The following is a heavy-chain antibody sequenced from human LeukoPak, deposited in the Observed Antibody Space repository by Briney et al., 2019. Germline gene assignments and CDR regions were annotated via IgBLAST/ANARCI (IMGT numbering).Heavy chain of an antibody. Sequence: SETLSLTCTVSGGSITSNSYYWGWIRQPPGKGLEWIGSITYSGSTNYNPSLKSRVTISVKTSKNQFSLKLRSVTAADTAVYYCARVTGYTIEDYFDYWGQGTLVTVSS. CDR1: GGSITSNSYY. V-gene: IGHV4-39*07. CDR2: ITYSGST. CDR3: ARVTGYTIEDYFDY. D-gene: IGHD3-9*01. J-gene: IGHJ4*02.